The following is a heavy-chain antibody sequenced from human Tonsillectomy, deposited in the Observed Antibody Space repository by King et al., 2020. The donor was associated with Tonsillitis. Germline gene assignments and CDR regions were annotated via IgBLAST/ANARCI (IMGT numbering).Heavy chain of an antibody. V-gene: IGHV3-30*02. D-gene: IGHD3-10*01. J-gene: IGHJ4*02. CDR1: GLTFSSYG. Sequence: VQLVESGGGVVQPGGSLRLSCAASGLTFSSYGMHWVRQAPGKGLEWVAFIRDDGSNKYYADSVRGRFTISRDNSKNTLYLQMKSLRAEDTAVYYCESYGSGSYRSLWGQGTLVTVSS. CDR3: ESYGSGSYRSL. CDR2: IRDDGSNK.